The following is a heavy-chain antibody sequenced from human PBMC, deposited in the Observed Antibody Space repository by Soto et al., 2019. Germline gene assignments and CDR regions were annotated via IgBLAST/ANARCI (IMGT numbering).Heavy chain of an antibody. CDR2: VWYDGRNK. Sequence: QVQLVESGGGVVQPGRSLRLSCTASGFTFDTYGMHWVRQAPGKGLEWVAVVWYDGRNKNYADSVKGRFPISRHSSTNTVYLQMNSLRAEDTAVYSGARDDRASGWYVAMDVWGQGTTVTVSS. D-gene: IGHD6-19*01. CDR3: ARDDRASGWYVAMDV. J-gene: IGHJ6*02. CDR1: GFTFDTYG. V-gene: IGHV3-33*01.